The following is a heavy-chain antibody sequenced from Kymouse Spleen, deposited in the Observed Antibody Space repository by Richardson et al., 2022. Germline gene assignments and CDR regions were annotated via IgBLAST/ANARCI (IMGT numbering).Heavy chain of an antibody. CDR1: GFTFDDYA. J-gene: IGHJ6*02. CDR3: AKDRGCSSTSCLYYYYGMDV. V-gene: IGHV3-9*01. D-gene: IGHD2-2*02. Sequence: EVQLVESGGGLVQPGRSLRLSCAASGFTFDDYAMHWVRQAPGKGLEWVSGISWNSGSIGYADSVKGRFTISRDNAKNSLYLQMNSLRAEDTALYYCAKDRGCSSTSCLYYYYGMDVWGQGTTVTVSS. CDR2: ISWNSGSI.